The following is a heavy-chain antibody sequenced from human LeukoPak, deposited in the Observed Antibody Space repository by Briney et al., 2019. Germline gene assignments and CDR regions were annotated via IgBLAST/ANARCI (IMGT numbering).Heavy chain of an antibody. CDR3: ARDLRFLEWPDTAFDI. J-gene: IGHJ3*02. CDR2: INPSGGST. CDR1: GYTFTSYY. V-gene: IGHV1-46*01. D-gene: IGHD3-3*01. Sequence: ASVTVSCTASGYTFTSYYMHWVRQAPGQGLEWMGIINPSGGSTSYAQKFQGRVTMTRDMSTSTVYMELSSLRSEDTAVYYCARDLRFLEWPDTAFDIWGQGTMVTVSS.